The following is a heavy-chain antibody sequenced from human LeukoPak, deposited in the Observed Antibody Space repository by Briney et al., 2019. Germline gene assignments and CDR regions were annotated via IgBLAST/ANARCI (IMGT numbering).Heavy chain of an antibody. J-gene: IGHJ4*02. Sequence: SSETLSLTCTVSGGSIRSYFWSWIRQPPGKGLQWIGYIYYSGSTNYNPSLKSRVTISVDTSKNQFSLKLSSVTAADTAVYYCARVQTPDGSGSYSFDCWGQGTLVTVSS. V-gene: IGHV4-59*08. CDR1: GGSIRSYF. D-gene: IGHD3-10*01. CDR3: ARVQTPDGSGSYSFDC. CDR2: IYYSGST.